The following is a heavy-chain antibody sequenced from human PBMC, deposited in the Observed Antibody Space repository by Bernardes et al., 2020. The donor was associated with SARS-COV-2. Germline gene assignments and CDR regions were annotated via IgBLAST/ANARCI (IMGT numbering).Heavy chain of an antibody. Sequence: SLRLSCAASGFTFSSYWMSWVRQAPGKGLEWVGLIRNKGSGGTTDYAASVKGRFFISRDDSESIAFLQMNSLKIDDTAVYYCSRAVTAQEPVALDLSTYEVDVGDCDRVSDDAFDNWGQGTVVAVSS. J-gene: IGHJ3*02. CDR2: IRNKGSGGTT. CDR3: SRAVTAQEPVALDLSTYEVDVGDCDRVSDDAFDN. CDR1: GFTFSSYW. D-gene: IGHD2-21*02. V-gene: IGHV3-49*04.